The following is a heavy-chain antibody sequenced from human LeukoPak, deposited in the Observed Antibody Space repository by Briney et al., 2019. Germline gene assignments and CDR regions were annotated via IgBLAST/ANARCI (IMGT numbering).Heavy chain of an antibody. CDR3: AKAPDSSGYYYISDY. D-gene: IGHD3-22*01. Sequence: GSLRLSCAASGCTVSSNYMSWVRQAPGKGLEWVSVIYSGGATYYADSVKGRFIISRDSSKNTLYLQMNSLRAEDTAMYYCAKAPDSSGYYYISDYWGQGTLVTVSS. CDR1: GCTVSSNY. CDR2: IYSGGAT. J-gene: IGHJ4*02. V-gene: IGHV3-53*01.